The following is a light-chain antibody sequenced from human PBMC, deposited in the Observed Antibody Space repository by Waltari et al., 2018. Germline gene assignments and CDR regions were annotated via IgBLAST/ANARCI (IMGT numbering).Light chain of an antibody. J-gene: IGLJ1*01. Sequence: SSELTQDPAVSVALGQTVRITCQGDSLRSYYASWYQQKPGQSPVLVIYGKTNRPSGIPDRFSGSSSGNTASLTITGAQAEDEADYYCNSRDSSGYVFGTGTKVTVL. CDR1: SLRSYY. V-gene: IGLV3-19*01. CDR3: NSRDSSGYV. CDR2: GKT.